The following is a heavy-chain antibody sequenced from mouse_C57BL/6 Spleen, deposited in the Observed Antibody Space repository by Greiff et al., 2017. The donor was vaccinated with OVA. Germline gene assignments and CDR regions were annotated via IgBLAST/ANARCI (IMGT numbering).Heavy chain of an antibody. Sequence: VKLQESGAELVKPGASVKLSCKASGYTFTSYWMQWVKQRPGQGLEWIGEIDPSDSYTNYNQKFKGKATLTVDTSSSTAYMQLSSLTSEDSAVYYCASLWSPFAYWGQGTLVTVSA. CDR3: ASLWSPFAY. D-gene: IGHD1-1*02. CDR2: IDPSDSYT. V-gene: IGHV1-50*01. J-gene: IGHJ3*01. CDR1: GYTFTSYW.